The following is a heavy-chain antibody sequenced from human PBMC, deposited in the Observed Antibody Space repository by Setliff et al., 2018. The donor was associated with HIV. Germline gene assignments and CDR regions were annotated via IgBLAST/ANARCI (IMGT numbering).Heavy chain of an antibody. CDR1: GFTFSSNA. Sequence: GGSLRLSCAASGFTFSSNAMSWVRQAPGKGVEWVSVIFSGGDSTYYADSVKGRFIISRDNSKNTLYLQMNSLRAEDTAVYFCARYVRPPYYFDYWGQGALVTVSS. J-gene: IGHJ4*02. CDR3: ARYVRPPYYFDY. D-gene: IGHD3-10*01. V-gene: IGHV3-23*03. CDR2: IFSGGDST.